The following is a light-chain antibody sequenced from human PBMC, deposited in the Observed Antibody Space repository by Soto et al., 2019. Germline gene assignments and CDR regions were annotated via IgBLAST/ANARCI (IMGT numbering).Light chain of an antibody. V-gene: IGKV3-11*01. CDR1: QGVSSY. J-gene: IGKJ4*01. CDR2: DAS. Sequence: EIVLTQSPATLSLSPGERATLSCRASQGVSSYLAWYQQKPGQAPRLLIYDASNKATGIPARFSGSGSGTDFTLTISSLEPEDFAVYYCQQRSNWPFTFGGGTKVDIK. CDR3: QQRSNWPFT.